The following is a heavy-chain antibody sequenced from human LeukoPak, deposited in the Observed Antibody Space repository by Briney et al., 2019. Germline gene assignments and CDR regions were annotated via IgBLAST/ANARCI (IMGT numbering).Heavy chain of an antibody. D-gene: IGHD2-8*01. J-gene: IGHJ4*02. Sequence: KPGGSLRLSCSGSGFTVTSNYMTWVRQAPGKGLEWVSYISSSGSTIYYADSVKGRFTISRDNAKNSLYLQMNSLRAEDTAVYYCARDRPIVLMVYANDYWGQGTLVTVSS. CDR1: GFTVTSNY. CDR2: ISSSGSTI. V-gene: IGHV3-11*01. CDR3: ARDRPIVLMVYANDY.